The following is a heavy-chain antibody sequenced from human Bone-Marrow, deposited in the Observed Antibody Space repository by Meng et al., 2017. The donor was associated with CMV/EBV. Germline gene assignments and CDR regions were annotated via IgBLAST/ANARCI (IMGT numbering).Heavy chain of an antibody. CDR3: ARIQPYYYYYYGMDV. CDR1: GFSLSNARMG. V-gene: IGHV2-26*01. J-gene: IGHJ6*02. Sequence: SGPTLVKPTETLTLTCTVSGFSLSNARMGVSWIRQPPGKALEWLAHIFSNDEKSYSTSLKSRLTIPKDTSKSQVVLTMTNMDPVDTATYYCARIQPYYYYYYGMDVWGQGTTVTVSS. CDR2: IFSNDEK.